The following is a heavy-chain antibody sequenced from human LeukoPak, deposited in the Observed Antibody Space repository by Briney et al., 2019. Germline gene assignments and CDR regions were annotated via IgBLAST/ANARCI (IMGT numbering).Heavy chain of an antibody. CDR2: MNPNSGNT. CDR1: GYTFTSYG. V-gene: IGHV1-8*02. J-gene: IGHJ3*02. CDR3: ARGPYSSSQNAFDI. D-gene: IGHD6-13*01. Sequence: ASVKVSCKASGYTFTSYGISWVRQAPGQGLEWMGWMNPNSGNTGYAQKFQGRVTMTRNTSISTAYMELSSLRSEDTAVYYCARGPYSSSQNAFDIWGQGTMVTVSS.